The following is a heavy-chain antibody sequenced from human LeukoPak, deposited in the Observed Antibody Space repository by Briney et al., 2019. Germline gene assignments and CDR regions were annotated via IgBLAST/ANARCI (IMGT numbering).Heavy chain of an antibody. D-gene: IGHD3-22*01. CDR1: GFTFSDSA. Sequence: PGGSLRLSCAASGFTFSDSAVHWVRQASGKGLGWVGRIRSKAKSYATAYAASVKGRFTISRDDSETTAYLQMNSLKTEDTAVYYCTHYYDGSGYYGAFDSWGQGTMVTVSS. J-gene: IGHJ3*02. CDR2: IRSKAKSYAT. V-gene: IGHV3-73*01. CDR3: THYYDGSGYYGAFDS.